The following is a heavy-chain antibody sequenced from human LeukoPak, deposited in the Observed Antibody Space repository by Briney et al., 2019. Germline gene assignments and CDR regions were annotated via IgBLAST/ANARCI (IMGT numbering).Heavy chain of an antibody. CDR1: GFTVSSNY. D-gene: IGHD6-13*01. J-gene: IGHJ4*02. CDR2: IYSGGST. CDR3: ATCIAAAGAGYFDY. Sequence: GGSLRLSCAASGFTVSSNYMSWVRQAPGKGLEWFSLIYSGGSTYYADSVKGRFTISRDNSKNTLYLQMNSLRAEDTAVYYCATCIAAAGAGYFDYWGQGTLVTVSS. V-gene: IGHV3-53*01.